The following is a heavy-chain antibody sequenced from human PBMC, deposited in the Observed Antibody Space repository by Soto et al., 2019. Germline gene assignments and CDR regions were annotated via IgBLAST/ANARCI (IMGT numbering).Heavy chain of an antibody. CDR2: IDAGNGNT. Sequence: GASVKVSCKASGYTFTSYPTHWVRQAPLQRLEWMVCIDAGNGNTKYSQKFRGRVTFTTDTSASTAYMDLSSLRSEETAVYYCARPGYTYGSPYYGMEVWAQGTTVTLSS. CDR1: GYTFTSYP. J-gene: IGHJ6*01. CDR3: ARPGYTYGSPYYGMEV. V-gene: IGHV1-3*01. D-gene: IGHD5-18*01.